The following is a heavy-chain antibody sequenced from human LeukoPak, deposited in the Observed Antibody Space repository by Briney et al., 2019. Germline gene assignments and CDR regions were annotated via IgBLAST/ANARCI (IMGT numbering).Heavy chain of an antibody. Sequence: SETLSLTCTVSGYSISSGYYWGWIRQPPGKGLEWIGSIYHSGSTYYNPSLKSRVTISVDTSKNQFSLKLSSVTAADTAVYYCARYSGSTLNFDYWGQGTLVTVSS. CDR2: IYHSGST. J-gene: IGHJ4*02. D-gene: IGHD4-17*01. V-gene: IGHV4-38-2*02. CDR1: GYSISSGYY. CDR3: ARYSGSTLNFDY.